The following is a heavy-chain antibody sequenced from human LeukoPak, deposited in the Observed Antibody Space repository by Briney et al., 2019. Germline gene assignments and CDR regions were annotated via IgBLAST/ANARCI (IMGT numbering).Heavy chain of an antibody. CDR1: GFTFSSYS. Sequence: GGYLTLSCAASGFTFSSYSMNWVRQAPGKGLEWVSSIGSANSYIYYADSLKGRFTISRDNAKNSLYLQMNSLRAEDTAVYYCAGASGGNRPFDYWGQGTLVTVSS. CDR2: IGSANSYI. D-gene: IGHD1-14*01. CDR3: AGASGGNRPFDY. V-gene: IGHV3-21*01. J-gene: IGHJ4*02.